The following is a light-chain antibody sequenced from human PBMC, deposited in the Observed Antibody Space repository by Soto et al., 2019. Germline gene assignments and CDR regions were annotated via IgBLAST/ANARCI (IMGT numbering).Light chain of an antibody. CDR1: QSVSSY. V-gene: IGKV3-20*01. J-gene: IGKJ4*01. CDR3: QKYGTSLT. CDR2: DAS. Sequence: EVVLTQSPGTLSLSPGXRATLSCRASQSVSSYLAWYQQKPGQAPRLLISDASDRATDIPDRFSGSGSGTDFTLTISRLVPEDFAVYYCQKYGTSLTFGGGTKVETK.